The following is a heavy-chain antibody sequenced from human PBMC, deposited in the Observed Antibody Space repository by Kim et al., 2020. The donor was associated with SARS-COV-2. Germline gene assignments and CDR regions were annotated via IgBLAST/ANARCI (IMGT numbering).Heavy chain of an antibody. Sequence: ASVKVSCKASGYTFTRYAMHWVRQAPGQRLEWMGWINAGNGNTKYSQKFQGRVTITRDTSASTAYMELSSLRSEDTTVYYCARDGVDYGSGSYYLYYYYGLDVWGQRTTVTISS. CDR3: ARDGVDYGSGSYYLYYYYGLDV. CDR1: GYTFTRYA. D-gene: IGHD3-10*01. V-gene: IGHV1-3*01. J-gene: IGHJ6*02. CDR2: INAGNGNT.